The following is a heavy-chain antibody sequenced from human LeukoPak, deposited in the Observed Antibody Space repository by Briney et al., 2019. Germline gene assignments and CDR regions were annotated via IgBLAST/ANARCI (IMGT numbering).Heavy chain of an antibody. D-gene: IGHD5-18*01. Sequence: SETLSLTCSVSGGSSSNYYWSWIRQPPGKGLEWIGTIYYSGSTYYNPSLRSRVTISVDTSKNQFSLKLSSLTAADTAVYYCARHKVGEIQLCDYWGQGTLVTVSS. V-gene: IGHV4-39*01. CDR3: ARHKVGEIQLCDY. J-gene: IGHJ4*02. CDR2: IYYSGST. CDR1: GGSSSNYY.